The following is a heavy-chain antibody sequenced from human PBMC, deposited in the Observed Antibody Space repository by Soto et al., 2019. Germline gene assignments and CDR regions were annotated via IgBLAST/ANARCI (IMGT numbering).Heavy chain of an antibody. Sequence: PGGSLRLSCAASGFTFSTYGIPWVRQAPGKGLEWVAVISYDGSGKEYADSVKGRFTISRDNSKNTVYLQMNSLRAEDTSLYYCAKSGLELLYSDYWGQGTPVPVSS. CDR2: ISYDGSGK. J-gene: IGHJ4*02. CDR1: GFTFSTYG. V-gene: IGHV3-30*18. D-gene: IGHD1-7*01. CDR3: AKSGLELLYSDY.